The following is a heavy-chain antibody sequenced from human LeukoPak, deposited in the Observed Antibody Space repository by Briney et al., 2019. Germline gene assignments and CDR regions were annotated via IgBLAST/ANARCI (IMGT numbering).Heavy chain of an antibody. D-gene: IGHD6-19*01. Sequence: GGSLRLSCAASGFTFSNYAMTWVRQAPGKGLEWVSILSDSGVYTYYADSVKGRFTISRDNSKNTLYLQMNSLRVEDTAVYYCAKSAGYSSGFDYWGQGTLVTVSS. CDR3: AKSAGYSSGFDY. V-gene: IGHV3-23*01. CDR1: GFTFSNYA. J-gene: IGHJ4*02. CDR2: LSDSGVYT.